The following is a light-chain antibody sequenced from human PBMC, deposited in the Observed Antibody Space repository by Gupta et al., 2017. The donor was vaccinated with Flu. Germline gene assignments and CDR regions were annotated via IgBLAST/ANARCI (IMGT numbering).Light chain of an antibody. CDR3: SASDASMDGFYL. CDR1: GSNVGTKS. V-gene: IGLV1-36*01. CDR2: CEV. Sequence: VTISCSGSGSNVGTKSVNWCRQLPAKAPPLLIVCEVQRPSGVPDRFSSATSCASASPVTNALQSDDDADYYYSASDASMDGFYLFGTGTKVTVL. J-gene: IGLJ1*01.